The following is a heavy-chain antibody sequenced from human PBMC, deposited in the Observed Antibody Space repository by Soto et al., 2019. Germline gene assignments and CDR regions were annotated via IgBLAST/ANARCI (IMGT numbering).Heavy chain of an antibody. Sequence: HPGGSLRLSCAASGFTVSSNYMSWVRQAPGKGLEWVSVIYSGGSTYYADSVKGRFTISRDNSKNTLYLQMNSLRAEDTAVYYCARAIEADGPGPLDYWGQGTLVTVSS. V-gene: IGHV3-53*01. D-gene: IGHD6-13*01. J-gene: IGHJ4*02. CDR1: GFTVSSNY. CDR3: ARAIEADGPGPLDY. CDR2: IYSGGST.